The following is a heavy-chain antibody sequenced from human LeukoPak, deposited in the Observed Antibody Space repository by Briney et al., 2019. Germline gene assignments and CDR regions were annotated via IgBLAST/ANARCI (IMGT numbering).Heavy chain of an antibody. CDR2: INHSGST. J-gene: IGHJ4*02. Sequence: SETLSLTCAVYGGSFSGYYWSWIRQPPGKGLEWIGEINHSGSTNYNPSLKSRVTISVDTSKNQFSLKLSSVTAADTAVYYCARMVGASTNFDYWGQGTLVTVSS. CDR1: GGSFSGYY. V-gene: IGHV4-34*01. CDR3: ARMVGASTNFDY. D-gene: IGHD1-26*01.